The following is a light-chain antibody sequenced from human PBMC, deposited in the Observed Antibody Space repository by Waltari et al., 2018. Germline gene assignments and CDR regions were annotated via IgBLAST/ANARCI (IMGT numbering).Light chain of an antibody. CDR2: EVS. V-gene: IGLV2-8*01. CDR1: SSDVGSFSF. Sequence: QSALTQPPSASGSPGQSVTISCTGTSSDVGSFSFFSWYQQHPGKAPKLIIYEVSKRPEGVPERCAGPKSGNTASRTVSGLQSEDEADYYGSAYAGGNKILFGIGTKVTVL. J-gene: IGLJ1*01. CDR3: SAYAGGNKIL.